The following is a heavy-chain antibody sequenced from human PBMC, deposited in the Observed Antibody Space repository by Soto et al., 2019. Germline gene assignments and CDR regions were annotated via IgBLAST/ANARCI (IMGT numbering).Heavy chain of an antibody. CDR2: IYYSGST. Sequence: QLQLQESGPGLVKPSETLSLTCTVSGGSISSSSYYWGWIRQPPGKGLEWIGSIYYSGSTYYNPSPKSRATITVGASRNRFSRKLSSVTAADTAVYCCARQGAGVRGVIRSYYGMGVWGQGTTVTGFS. CDR3: ARQGAGVRGVIRSYYGMGV. CDR1: GGSISSSSYY. V-gene: IGHV4-39*01. J-gene: IGHJ6*02. D-gene: IGHD3-10*01.